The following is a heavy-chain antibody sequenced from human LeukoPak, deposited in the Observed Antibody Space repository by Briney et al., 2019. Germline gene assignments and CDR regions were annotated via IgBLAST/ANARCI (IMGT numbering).Heavy chain of an antibody. V-gene: IGHV1-69*05. J-gene: IGHJ4*02. D-gene: IGHD3-3*01. CDR1: GGTFISYA. CDR2: IIPIFGTA. Sequence: GASVKVSCKASGGTFISYAISWVGQAPGQGREWMGRIIPIFGTANYAQNFQGRVTITTDESTSTAYIELSSLRSEDTAVYYCCLEWLPQSVYFDYWGQGTLVTVPS. CDR3: CLEWLPQSVYFDY.